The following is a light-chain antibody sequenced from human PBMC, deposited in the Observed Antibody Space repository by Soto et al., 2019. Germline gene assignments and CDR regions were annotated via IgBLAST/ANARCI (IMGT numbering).Light chain of an antibody. CDR2: GAS. V-gene: IGKV3-15*01. CDR1: QSVSTN. CDR3: QQYNNWPST. Sequence: EIVMTQSPATLSMSSGERVTLSCRASQSVSTNLAWYQQKPGQAPRLIIYGASNRATGKPARFSGSESGTEFTLTIRSLQSEDFAVYYCQQYNNWPSTFGQGTKVDIK. J-gene: IGKJ1*01.